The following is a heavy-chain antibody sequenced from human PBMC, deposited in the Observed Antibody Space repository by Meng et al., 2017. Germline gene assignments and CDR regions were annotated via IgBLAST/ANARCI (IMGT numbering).Heavy chain of an antibody. CDR2: IIPIFGTA. J-gene: IGHJ5*02. Sequence: QGQLVQAGAEEKKPGSSVKVPCKDSGGTFSSYAISWVRQAPGQGLELMGGIIPIFGTANYAQKFQGRVTITADESTSTAYMELSSLRSEDTAVYYCARDYGDYAWIAKRWFDPWGQGTLVTVSS. CDR1: GGTFSSYA. CDR3: ARDYGDYAWIAKRWFDP. V-gene: IGHV1-69*01. D-gene: IGHD4-17*01.